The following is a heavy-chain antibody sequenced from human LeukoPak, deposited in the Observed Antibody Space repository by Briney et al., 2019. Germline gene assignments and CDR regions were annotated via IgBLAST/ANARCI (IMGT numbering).Heavy chain of an antibody. CDR3: ARDREWELPADAFDI. V-gene: IGHV3-7*01. D-gene: IGHD1-26*01. CDR2: IKQEGREK. CDR1: GFTFSSYW. J-gene: IGHJ3*02. Sequence: PGGSLRLSCAASGFTFSSYWMSWVRQAPGKGLGWGAYIKQEGREKYYVASVKGRFTISRDNAKNSLYLQMNSLRPEGTAVYYCARDREWELPADAFDIWGQGTMVTVSS.